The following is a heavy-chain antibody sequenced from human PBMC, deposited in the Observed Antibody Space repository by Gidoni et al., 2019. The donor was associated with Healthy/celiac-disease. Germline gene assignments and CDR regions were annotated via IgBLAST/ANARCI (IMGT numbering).Heavy chain of an antibody. D-gene: IGHD3-3*01. CDR1: GYSISSGYY. Sequence: QVQLQESGPGLVKPSETLSLTCAVSGYSISSGYYWGWIRQPPGKGLEWIGSIYHSGSTYYNPSLKSRVTISVDTSKNQFSLKLSSVTAADTAVYYCARDTDFWSGYYNWFDPWGQGTLVTVSS. V-gene: IGHV4-38-2*02. J-gene: IGHJ5*02. CDR2: IYHSGST. CDR3: ARDTDFWSGYYNWFDP.